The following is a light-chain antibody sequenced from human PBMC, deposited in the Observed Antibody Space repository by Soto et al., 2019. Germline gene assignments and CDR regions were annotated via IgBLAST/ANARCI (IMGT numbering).Light chain of an antibody. CDR3: SSYAITSTLVV. V-gene: IGLV2-14*01. J-gene: IGLJ2*01. CDR1: SSDVGGYNY. Sequence: QSALTQTASVSGSPGQSITISCTGTSSDVGGYNYVSWYQQHPGKAPKLMIYEVSNRPSGVSNRFSGSKSGNTASLTISGLQAEDEADYYCSSYAITSTLVVFGGGTQLTVL. CDR2: EVS.